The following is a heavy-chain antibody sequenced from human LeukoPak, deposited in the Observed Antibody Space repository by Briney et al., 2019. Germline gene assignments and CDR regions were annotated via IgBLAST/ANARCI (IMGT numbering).Heavy chain of an antibody. CDR1: GVSISSSSYH. CDR3: ARLGDIVVVVPTDWYFDL. Sequence: PSETLSLTCSVSGVSISSSSYHCGWIRQPPGKGLEWIASIYYSGSTYYSPSLKSRVTISVDTSKNQFSLKLSSVTAADTAVYYCARLGDIVVVVPTDWYFDLWGRGTLVTVSS. D-gene: IGHD2-15*01. V-gene: IGHV4-39*07. CDR2: IYYSGST. J-gene: IGHJ2*01.